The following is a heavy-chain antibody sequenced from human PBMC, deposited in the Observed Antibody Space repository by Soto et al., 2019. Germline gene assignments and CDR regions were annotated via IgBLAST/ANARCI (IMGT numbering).Heavy chain of an antibody. CDR2: INKDGSEK. J-gene: IGHJ4*02. CDR3: ARALYNWAEGGY. CDR1: GFTFNSYW. V-gene: IGHV3-7*05. Sequence: EVQLVESGGGLVQPGGSLRLSCAASGFTFNSYWMSWVRQAPGKGLEWVANINKDGSEKYYVDSVKGRFTISRDNAENSLYLQMNNLRAEDTALYYCARALYNWAEGGYWGQGTLVTVSS. D-gene: IGHD1-1*01.